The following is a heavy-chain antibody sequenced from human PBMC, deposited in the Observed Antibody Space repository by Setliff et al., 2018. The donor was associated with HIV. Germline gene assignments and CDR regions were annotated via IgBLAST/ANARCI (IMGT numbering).Heavy chain of an antibody. V-gene: IGHV4-4*02. Sequence: SETLSLTCVVSSDSVSNSNWWSWVRQSPGKGLEWVGEVYHSGATNYNPSLKSRVAMSVDKSENQFSLRLNSVTAADTAVYYCARRPPPLQFLDSPSYYMDVWGKGTTVTVSS. J-gene: IGHJ6*03. CDR2: VYHSGAT. D-gene: IGHD3-3*01. CDR1: SDSVSNSNW. CDR3: ARRPPPLQFLDSPSYYMDV.